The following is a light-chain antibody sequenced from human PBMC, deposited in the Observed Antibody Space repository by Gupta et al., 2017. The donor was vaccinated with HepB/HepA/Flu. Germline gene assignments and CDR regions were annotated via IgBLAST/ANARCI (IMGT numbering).Light chain of an antibody. J-gene: IGKJ4*01. CDR2: RGS. V-gene: IGKV2-30*01. CDR3: AQGKHWPLS. CDR1: QNLLFSDGNTF. Sequence: DAVLTQSALSLPVTLGQSVSISCRSSQNLLFSDGNTFLHWYQQRPGQSPSRLIYRGSNRDSGVPDRFSGSGSCPDFTLKISRAEAEDIGVYYCAQGKHWPLSFGGGTKVEIK.